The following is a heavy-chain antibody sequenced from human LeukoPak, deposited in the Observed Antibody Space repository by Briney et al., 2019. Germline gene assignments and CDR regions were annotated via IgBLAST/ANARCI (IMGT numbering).Heavy chain of an antibody. J-gene: IGHJ4*02. CDR2: ISGSGGST. Sequence: PGGSLRLSCAASGFTVSSNYMSWVRQAPGKGLEWVSAISGSGGSTYYADSVKGRFTISRDNSKNTLYLQMNSLRAEDTAVYYCAKGEYSSSYRYFDYWGQGTLATVSS. CDR1: GFTVSSNY. CDR3: AKGEYSSSYRYFDY. D-gene: IGHD6-6*01. V-gene: IGHV3-23*01.